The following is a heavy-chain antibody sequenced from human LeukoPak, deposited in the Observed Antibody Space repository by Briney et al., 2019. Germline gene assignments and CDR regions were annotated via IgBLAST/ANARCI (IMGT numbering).Heavy chain of an antibody. J-gene: IGHJ6*03. V-gene: IGHV4-39*07. CDR3: ARVPRSYYYYYYTDV. Sequence: SETLSLTCTVSGGSISSSSYYWGWIRQPPGKGLEWIGSIYYSGSTYYNPSLKSRVTISVDTSKNQFSLKLSSVTAADTAVYYCARVPRSYYYYYYTDVWGKGTMVTVSS. CDR2: IYYSGST. CDR1: GGSISSSSYY.